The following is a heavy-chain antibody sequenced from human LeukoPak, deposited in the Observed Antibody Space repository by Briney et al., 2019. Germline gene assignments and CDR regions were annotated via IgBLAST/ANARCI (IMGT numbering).Heavy chain of an antibody. V-gene: IGHV1-69*13. CDR1: GGTLSRYA. Sequence: GASVTVSCKASGGTLSRYAISWVRQAPGQGLEWMGGIITIFGTANYAQKFQGRVTITADESTSTAYMELSSLRSEDTAVYYCARDVRHRYCSSTSCYRGWFDPWGQGTLVTVSS. CDR3: ARDVRHRYCSSTSCYRGWFDP. D-gene: IGHD2-2*01. CDR2: IITIFGTA. J-gene: IGHJ5*02.